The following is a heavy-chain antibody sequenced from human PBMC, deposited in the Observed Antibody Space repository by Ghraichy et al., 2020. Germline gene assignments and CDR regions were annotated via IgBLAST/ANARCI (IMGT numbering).Heavy chain of an antibody. CDR2: ISPSSSTI. Sequence: GESLNISCAASGFTFSDYSMNWVRQAPGKGLEWVSYISPSSSTIYYTDSVKGRFTISRDNAKKSLYLQMNSLRDEDTAVYYCARDPLPGIAAAGPIPRYNWFDPWGQGTLVTVSS. D-gene: IGHD6-13*01. J-gene: IGHJ5*02. CDR1: GFTFSDYS. CDR3: ARDPLPGIAAAGPIPRYNWFDP. V-gene: IGHV3-48*02.